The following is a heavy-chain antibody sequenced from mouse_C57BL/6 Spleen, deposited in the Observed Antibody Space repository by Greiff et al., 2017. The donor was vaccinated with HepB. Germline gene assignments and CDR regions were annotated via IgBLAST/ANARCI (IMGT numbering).Heavy chain of an antibody. Sequence: QVQLQQPGAELVKPGASVKLSCKASGYTFTSYWMHWVKQRPGQGLEWIGMIHPNSGSTNYNEKFKSKATLAVDKSSSTSYMQRSSLSSEDAAVYYCASTTEEAYWGQGTLVTVSA. V-gene: IGHV1-64*01. CDR3: ASTTEEAY. D-gene: IGHD1-1*01. CDR1: GYTFTSYW. CDR2: IHPNSGST. J-gene: IGHJ3*01.